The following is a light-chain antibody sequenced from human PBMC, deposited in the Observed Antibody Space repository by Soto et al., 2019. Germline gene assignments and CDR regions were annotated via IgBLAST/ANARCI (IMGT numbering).Light chain of an antibody. CDR1: QSVSSN. CDR2: GAS. V-gene: IGKV3-15*01. Sequence: EIVMTQSPATLSVSPGERATLSCRARQSVSSNLAWYQQKPGQAPRLLIYGASTRATGIPARFSGSGSGTEFTLTISSLQSEDFAVYYGQQYNNWPYTFGQGTKLELK. J-gene: IGKJ2*01. CDR3: QQYNNWPYT.